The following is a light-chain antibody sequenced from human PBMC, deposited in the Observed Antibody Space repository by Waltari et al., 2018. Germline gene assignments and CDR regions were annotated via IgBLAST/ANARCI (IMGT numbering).Light chain of an antibody. V-gene: IGKV4-1*01. CDR3: QQYFSSPWT. CDR1: QTVFYSSKNKDY. J-gene: IGKJ1*01. Sequence: DIVMTQSPDSLTVSLGERATINYKSSQTVFYSSKNKDYLVWYQQKPGQPPKVLLSWASTRESGVPDRFSGSGSGTDFTLTISSLQAEDVATYYCQQYFSSPWTFGQGTKVEIK. CDR2: WAS.